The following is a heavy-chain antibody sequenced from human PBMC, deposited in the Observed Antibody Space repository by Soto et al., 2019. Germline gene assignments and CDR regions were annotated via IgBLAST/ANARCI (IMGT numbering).Heavy chain of an antibody. CDR1: GYTFTSYD. Sequence: QVQLVQSGAEVKKPGASVKVSCKASGYTFTSYDINWVRQATGQGLEWMGWMNPNSGNTGYAQKFQGRVTMTRNTSISTAYMELSSLRSEDTAVYYCARGPAAQPYYSYGMDVWGQGTTVTVSS. D-gene: IGHD2-15*01. V-gene: IGHV1-8*01. CDR2: MNPNSGNT. J-gene: IGHJ6*02. CDR3: ARGPAAQPYYSYGMDV.